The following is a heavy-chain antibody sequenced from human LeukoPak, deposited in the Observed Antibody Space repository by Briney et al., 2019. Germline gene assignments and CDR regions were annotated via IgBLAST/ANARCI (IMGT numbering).Heavy chain of an antibody. J-gene: IGHJ4*02. V-gene: IGHV3-33*01. CDR1: GFTFSSYG. CDR2: IWYDGSNK. Sequence: GGSLRLSRAASGFTFSSYGMHWVRQAPGKGLEWVAVIWYDGSNKYYADSVKGRFTISRDNSKNTLYLQMNSLRAEDTAVYYCATELKKIAAAGAAFDYWGQGTLVTVSS. D-gene: IGHD6-13*01. CDR3: ATELKKIAAAGAAFDY.